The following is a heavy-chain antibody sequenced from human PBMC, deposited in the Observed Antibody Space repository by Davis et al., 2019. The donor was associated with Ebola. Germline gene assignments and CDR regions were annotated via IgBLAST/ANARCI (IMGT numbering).Heavy chain of an antibody. CDR3: ARRFRYFDY. Sequence: ASVKVSCKASGYTFSSYDINWVRQATGQGLEWMGWINPNSGNTGYAQEFQGRVTITRNTSTDTTYMELSSLISEDTAVYYCARRFRYFDYWGQGTLVTVSS. V-gene: IGHV1-8*03. J-gene: IGHJ4*02. CDR2: INPNSGNT. CDR1: GYTFSSYD.